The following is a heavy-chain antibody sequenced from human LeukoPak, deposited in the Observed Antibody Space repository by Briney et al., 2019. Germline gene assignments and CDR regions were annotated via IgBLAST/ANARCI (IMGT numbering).Heavy chain of an antibody. CDR1: EFSVGSNY. D-gene: IGHD1-26*01. V-gene: IGHV3-66*01. CDR3: ARDRGSAEFDY. CDR2: IYSGGST. Sequence: PGGSLRLSCAASEFSVGSNYMTWVRQAPGKGLEWVSLIYSGGSTYYADSVKGRFTISRDNSKNTLYLQMNSLRAEDTAVYYCARDRGSAEFDYWGQGTLVTVSS. J-gene: IGHJ4*02.